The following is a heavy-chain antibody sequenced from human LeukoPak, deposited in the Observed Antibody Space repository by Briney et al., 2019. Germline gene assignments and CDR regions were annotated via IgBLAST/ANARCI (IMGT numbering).Heavy chain of an antibody. CDR2: INPNSGGT. Sequence: GASVKVSCKASGYTFTGYYMHWVRQAPGQGLEWMGWINPNSGGTNYAQKFQGRVTMTRDTSISTAYMELSRLRSDDTAVYCCARDPPKFYSGSYSGWFDPWGQGTLVTVSS. CDR1: GYTFTGYY. J-gene: IGHJ5*02. D-gene: IGHD1-26*01. CDR3: ARDPPKFYSGSYSGWFDP. V-gene: IGHV1-2*02.